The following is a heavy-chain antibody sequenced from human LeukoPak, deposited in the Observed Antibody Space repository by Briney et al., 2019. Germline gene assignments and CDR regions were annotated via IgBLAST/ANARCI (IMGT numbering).Heavy chain of an antibody. CDR1: GGSISSGDYY. J-gene: IGHJ5*02. CDR2: IYYSGST. Sequence: PSQTLSLTCTVSGGSISSGDYYWSWIRQPPGKGLEWIEYIYYSGSTYYNPSLKSRVTISVDTSKNQFSLKLSSVTAADTAVYYCARGRVLLWFGELLGDWFDPWGQGTLVTVSS. CDR3: ARGRVLLWFGELLGDWFDP. V-gene: IGHV4-30-4*01. D-gene: IGHD3-10*01.